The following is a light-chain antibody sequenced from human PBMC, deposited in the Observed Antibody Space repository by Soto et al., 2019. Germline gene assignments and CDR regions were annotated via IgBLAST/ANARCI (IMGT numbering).Light chain of an antibody. J-gene: IGKJ3*01. CDR1: QSVSRK. CDR2: AAS. Sequence: ETVMTQSPATLSVSPGERATLSCRASQSVSRKLAWYQQKPGQAPRLLMNAASTRAAGIPTRFRGSGSGTEFTLTIASLQSEDFAVYYCQQRSNWPFTFGPGTKVDIK. CDR3: QQRSNWPFT. V-gene: IGKV3-15*01.